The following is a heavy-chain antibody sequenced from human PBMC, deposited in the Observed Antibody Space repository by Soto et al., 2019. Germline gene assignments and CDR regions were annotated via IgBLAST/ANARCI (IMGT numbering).Heavy chain of an antibody. D-gene: IGHD1-26*01. V-gene: IGHV4-59*08. J-gene: IGHJ6*02. CDR3: ARGGIPPSGYGIAYAMDV. CDR2: IYYSGST. CDR1: GGSISSYY. Sequence: PSETLSLTCTVPGGSISSYYWSWIRQPPGKGLEWIGYIYYSGSTNYNPSLKSRATLSVDTYKNQFSLNLNSVTAADTAVYYCARGGIPPSGYGIAYAMDVWGQGTTVTVSS.